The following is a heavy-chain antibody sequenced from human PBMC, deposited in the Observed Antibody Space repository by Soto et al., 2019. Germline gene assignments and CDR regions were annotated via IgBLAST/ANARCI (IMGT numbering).Heavy chain of an antibody. J-gene: IGHJ2*01. CDR3: ARDSSGWLWYFDL. V-gene: IGHV6-1*01. CDR2: TYYRSKGYN. D-gene: IGHD6-19*01. Sequence: QVQLQQSGPGLVKPSQTLSLICAISGDSVSSDSATWNWIRQSPSRGLEWLGRTYYRSKGYNDYAVSVKSRIALTPDTSMNQLYLQLNSVTPEDTAVYFCARDSSGWLWYFDLWGRGTLVAVSS. CDR1: GDSVSSDSAT.